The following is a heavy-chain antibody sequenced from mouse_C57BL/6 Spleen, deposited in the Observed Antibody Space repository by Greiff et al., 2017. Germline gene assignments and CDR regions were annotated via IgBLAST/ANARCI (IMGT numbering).Heavy chain of an antibody. CDR2: IYPGDGDT. V-gene: IGHV1-82*01. J-gene: IGHJ2*01. D-gene: IGHD4-1*01. CDR3: AGNWDERDY. Sequence: VQLQQSGPELVKPGASVKISCKASGYAFSSSWMNWVKQRPGKGLEWIGRIYPGDGDTNYNGKFKGKATLTADKSSSTAYMQLSSLTSEDSAVYFCAGNWDERDYWGQGTTLTVSS. CDR1: GYAFSSSW.